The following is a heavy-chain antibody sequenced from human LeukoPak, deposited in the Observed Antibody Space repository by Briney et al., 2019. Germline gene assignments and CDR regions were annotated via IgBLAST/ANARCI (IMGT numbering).Heavy chain of an antibody. D-gene: IGHD1-1*01. CDR2: ISSSSSYI. CDR1: GFTFSSYS. V-gene: IGHV3-21*01. Sequence: GGSLRLSWAASGFTFSSYSMNWVRQAPGKGLEWVSSISSSSSYIYYADSVKSRFTISRDNAKNSLYLQMNSLRAEDTAVYYCARDSLDGGATDYWGQGTLVTVSS. J-gene: IGHJ4*02. CDR3: ARDSLDGGATDY.